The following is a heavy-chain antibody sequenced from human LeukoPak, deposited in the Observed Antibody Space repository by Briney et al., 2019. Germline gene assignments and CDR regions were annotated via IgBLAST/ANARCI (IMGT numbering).Heavy chain of an antibody. V-gene: IGHV3-30*14. CDR1: GFTFSSYA. CDR2: ISYDGSNK. CDR3: ARYRDTTYDY. J-gene: IGHJ4*02. Sequence: GSLRLSCAASGFTFSSYAMHWVRQAPGKGLEWVAVISYDGSNKYYADSVKGRFTISRDSSKNSLYLQMGSLRTEDMAVYYCARYRDTTYDYWGQGTLVTVSS. D-gene: IGHD1-1*01.